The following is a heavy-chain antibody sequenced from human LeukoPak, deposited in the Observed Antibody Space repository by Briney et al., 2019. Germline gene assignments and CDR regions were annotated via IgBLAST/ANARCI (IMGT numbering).Heavy chain of an antibody. V-gene: IGHV3-23*01. Sequence: GGSLRLSCTPSGFTFNGSSMSLVRQAPGKGLEWVSLISSSGGSTYYSDSVKGRFSISRDDSKNTLFLQMDSLRAEDTAVYYCGKDMQLTYWGQGILVTVSS. CDR1: GFTFNGSS. J-gene: IGHJ4*02. D-gene: IGHD6-13*01. CDR3: GKDMQLTY. CDR2: ISSSGGST.